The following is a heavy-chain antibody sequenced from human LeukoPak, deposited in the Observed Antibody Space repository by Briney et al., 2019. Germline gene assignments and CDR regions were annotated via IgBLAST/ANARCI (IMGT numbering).Heavy chain of an antibody. CDR3: ARHEYSGSYYGLSWFDT. D-gene: IGHD1-26*01. CDR1: GDSVTNINYY. CDR2: IYYSGYT. Sequence: TSETLSLTCTVSGDSVTNINYYWGWIRQPPGKGLEWIGSIYYSGYTYDNPSLKSRVAISVDTSKNQFSLKLTSVTAADTAVYYCARHEYSGSYYGLSWFDTWGQGTLVTVSS. J-gene: IGHJ5*02. V-gene: IGHV4-39*01.